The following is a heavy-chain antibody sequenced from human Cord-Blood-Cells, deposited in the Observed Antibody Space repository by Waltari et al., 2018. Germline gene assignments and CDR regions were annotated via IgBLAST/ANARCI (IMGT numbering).Heavy chain of an antibody. J-gene: IGHJ2*01. D-gene: IGHD2-21*01. V-gene: IGHV1-69*06. CDR2: IIPIFGTA. CDR1: GGTFSSYA. Sequence: QVQLVQSGAAVKKPGSSVKVSCKASGGTFSSYAISWVRQAPGQGLEWMGGIIPIFGTANYAQKFQGRVTITADKSTSTAYMELSSLRSEDTAVYYCASRYCGGDCYYWYFDLWGRGTLVTVSS. CDR3: ASRYCGGDCYYWYFDL.